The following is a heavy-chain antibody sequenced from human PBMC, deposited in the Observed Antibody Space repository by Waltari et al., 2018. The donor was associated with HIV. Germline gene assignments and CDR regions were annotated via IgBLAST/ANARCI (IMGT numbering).Heavy chain of an antibody. CDR1: GFTFNNAW. J-gene: IGHJ4*02. CDR3: TIPPFGYSLGY. Sequence: EVQLVESGGGLVKPGGSLRLSCAASGFTFNNAWMRWARPAPGKGLEWVGRIKTKTDGGTTDYAAPVKGRFTISRDDSKNTLYLQMNSLKTEDTAVYFCTIPPFGYSLGYWGQGTLVTVSS. CDR2: IKTKTDGGTT. D-gene: IGHD3-22*01. V-gene: IGHV3-15*01.